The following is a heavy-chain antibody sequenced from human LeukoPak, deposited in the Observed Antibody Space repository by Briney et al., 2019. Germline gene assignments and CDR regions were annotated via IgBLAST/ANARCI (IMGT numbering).Heavy chain of an antibody. V-gene: IGHV3-30*02. CDR3: AKDRDGYNYYYYYYVDV. CDR1: GFTFSSYG. CDR2: IRYDGSNK. J-gene: IGHJ6*03. D-gene: IGHD5-24*01. Sequence: PGGSLRHSCAASGFTFSSYGMHWVRQAPGKGLEWVAFIRYDGSNKYYADSVKGRFTISRDNSKNTLYLQMNSLRAEDTAVYYCAKDRDGYNYYYYYYVDVWGKGTTVTVSS.